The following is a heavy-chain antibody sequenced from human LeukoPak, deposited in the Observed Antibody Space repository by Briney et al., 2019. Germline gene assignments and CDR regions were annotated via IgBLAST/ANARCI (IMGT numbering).Heavy chain of an antibody. CDR2: VSYDGNDG. CDR1: GFNFTYYA. V-gene: IGHV3-30*18. J-gene: IGHJ4*02. Sequence: GGSLRLSCIGSGFNFTYYAIYWVRQAPGKGLEWVAVVSYDGNDGYYADSVKGRFSISRDNSQNTLTLQMNNLRADDTAIYYCAKLAWNDGSYYLDYWGQGTLVTVSS. D-gene: IGHD1-1*01. CDR3: AKLAWNDGSYYLDY.